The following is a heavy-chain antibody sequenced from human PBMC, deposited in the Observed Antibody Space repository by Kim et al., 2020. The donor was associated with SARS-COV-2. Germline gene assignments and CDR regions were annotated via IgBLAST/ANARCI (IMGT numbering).Heavy chain of an antibody. V-gene: IGHV3-7*01. CDR2: IKEDGSVI. J-gene: IGHJ6*02. D-gene: IGHD6-19*01. CDR1: GFSFSGYW. CDR3: ARGSGHSSDRYV. Sequence: GGSLRLSCAAAGFSFSGYWMSWVRQAPGKGLEWVANIKEDGSVIYYVDSVKGRFTISRDNAKNSLYLQMNSLGAEDTAVYYCARGSGHSSDRYVWGQGTT.